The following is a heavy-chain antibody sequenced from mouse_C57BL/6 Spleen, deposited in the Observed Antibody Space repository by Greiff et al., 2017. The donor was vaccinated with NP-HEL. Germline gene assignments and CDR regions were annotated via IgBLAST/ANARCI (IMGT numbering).Heavy chain of an antibody. V-gene: IGHV7-3*01. CDR1: GFTFTDYY. Sequence: DVKLVESGGGLVQPGGSLSLSCAASGFTFTDYYMSWVRQPPGKALEWLGFIRNKANGYTTEYSASVKGRFTISRDNSQSILYLQMNALRAEDSATYYCARYSWYFDVWGTGTTVTVSS. CDR3: ARYSWYFDV. J-gene: IGHJ1*03. CDR2: IRNKANGYTT.